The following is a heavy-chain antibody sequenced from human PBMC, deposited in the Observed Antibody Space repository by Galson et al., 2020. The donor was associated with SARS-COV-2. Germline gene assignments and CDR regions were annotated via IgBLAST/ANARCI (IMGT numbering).Heavy chain of an antibody. V-gene: IGHV3-20*04. D-gene: IGHD3-3*01. J-gene: IGHJ6*03. Sequence: GGSLRLSCAASGFTFDDYGMSWVRQAPGKGLEWVSGINWNGGSTGYADSVKGRFTISRDNSKNTLYLQMNSLRAEDTAVYYCAKDSTRGSEITIFGVVNPHYYMDVWGKGTTVTVSS. CDR3: AKDSTRGSEITIFGVVNPHYYMDV. CDR2: INWNGGST. CDR1: GFTFDDYG.